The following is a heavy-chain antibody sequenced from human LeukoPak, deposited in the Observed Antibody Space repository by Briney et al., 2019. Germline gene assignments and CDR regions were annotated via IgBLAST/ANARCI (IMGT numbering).Heavy chain of an antibody. Sequence: PSETLSLTCAVSGGSISSGGYSWSWIRQPPGKGLEWIVYIYHSGSTYYNPSLKSRVTISVDRSKNQFSLKLSSVTAADTAVYYCARVGYYDSSGYYSSDYWGQGTLVTVSS. D-gene: IGHD3-22*01. CDR3: ARVGYYDSSGYYSSDY. J-gene: IGHJ4*02. CDR2: IYHSGST. CDR1: GGSISSGGYS. V-gene: IGHV4-30-2*01.